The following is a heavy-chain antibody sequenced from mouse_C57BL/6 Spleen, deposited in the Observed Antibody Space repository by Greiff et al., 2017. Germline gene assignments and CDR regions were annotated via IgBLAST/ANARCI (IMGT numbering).Heavy chain of an antibody. CDR2: INPSTGGT. V-gene: IGHV1-42*01. CDR1: GYSFTGYY. CDR3: ARSIYYDYVDY. Sequence: VHVKQSGPELVKPGASVKISCKASGYSFTGYYMNWVKQSPEKSLEWIGEINPSTGGTTYNQKFKAKATLTVDKSSSTAYMQLKSLTSEDSAVYYCARSIYYDYVDYWGQGTTLTVSS. D-gene: IGHD2-4*01. J-gene: IGHJ2*01.